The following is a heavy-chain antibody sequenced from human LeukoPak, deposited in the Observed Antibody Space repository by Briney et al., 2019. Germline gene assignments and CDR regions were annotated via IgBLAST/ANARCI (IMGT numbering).Heavy chain of an antibody. V-gene: IGHV1-46*01. CDR3: AKGFCTGASCYVLDS. Sequence: ASVKVSCKAFGYDFIINYIHWVRQAPGQGLEWMGTINPSVGTTTYGQRFQGRVTMTRETSTTTVYMDLSSLTSEDTAIYYCAKGFCTGASCYVLDSWGQGTLVTVSS. J-gene: IGHJ4*02. CDR2: INPSVGTT. CDR1: GYDFIINY. D-gene: IGHD2-15*01.